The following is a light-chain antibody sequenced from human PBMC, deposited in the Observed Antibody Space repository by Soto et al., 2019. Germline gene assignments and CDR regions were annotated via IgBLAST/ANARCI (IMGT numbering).Light chain of an antibody. CDR2: AAS. V-gene: IGKV1-39*01. CDR1: QSVSNY. CDR3: QQDLRPPLT. J-gene: IGKJ3*01. Sequence: DIQMTQSPSSLSASVGDRVTITCRASQSVSNYLNWYQQKPGKAPTLLIYAASTLQSGVPSRISGSGSGTDFTLTISSLQPEDFVTYYCQQDLRPPLTFGPGTNVDIK.